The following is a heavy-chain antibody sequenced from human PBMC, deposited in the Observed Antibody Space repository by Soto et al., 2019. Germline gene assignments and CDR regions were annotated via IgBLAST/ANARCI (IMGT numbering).Heavy chain of an antibody. V-gene: IGHV1-8*01. CDR2: MNPNSGNT. Sequence: ASVKVSCKASGYTFTSYDINWVRQATGQGLEWMGWMNPNSGNTGYAQKFQGRVTMTRNTSISTAYMELSSLRSEDTAVYYCATEVLLWFGELMYAFDIWGQGTMVTVSS. CDR1: GYTFTSYD. CDR3: ATEVLLWFGELMYAFDI. D-gene: IGHD3-10*01. J-gene: IGHJ3*02.